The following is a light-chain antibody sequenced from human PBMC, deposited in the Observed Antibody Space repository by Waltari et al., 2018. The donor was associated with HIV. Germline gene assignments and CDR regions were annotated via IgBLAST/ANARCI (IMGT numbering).Light chain of an antibody. V-gene: IGLV2-14*03. CDR2: DVS. CDR3: SSYTSSSTLV. J-gene: IGLJ1*01. Sequence: QSALTQPASVSGSPGQSITISCTGTSSDVGVYNYVSWYQQHPGKAPKLMIYDVSNRPSGVSNRFSGSKSGSTASLTISGLQAEDEADYYCSSYTSSSTLVFGTGTKVTVL. CDR1: SSDVGVYNY.